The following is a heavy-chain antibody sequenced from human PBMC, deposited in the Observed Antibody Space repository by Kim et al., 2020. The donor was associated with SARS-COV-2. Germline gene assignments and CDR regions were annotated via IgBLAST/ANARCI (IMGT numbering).Heavy chain of an antibody. CDR3: ARGGSWNHDALDS. J-gene: IGHJ5*01. Sequence: GGSLRLSCSGTGFVFGDYYMVWIRQAPGKGLEWLSFISSGGNNQNYAVSVKGRFTISRDNSNNSMFLQMDNLRGEDTALYYCARGGSWNHDALDSWGRGT. V-gene: IGHV3-11*06. D-gene: IGHD1-1*01. CDR2: ISSGGNNQ. CDR1: GFVFGDYY.